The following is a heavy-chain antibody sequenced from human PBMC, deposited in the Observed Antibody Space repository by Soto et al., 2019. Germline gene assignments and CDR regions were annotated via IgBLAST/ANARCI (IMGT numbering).Heavy chain of an antibody. J-gene: IGHJ6*03. Sequence: PSETLSLTCAVYGGSFSGYYWSWIRQPPGKGLEWIGEINHSGSTNYNPSLKSRVTISVDTSKNQFSLKLSSVTAADTAVYYCARARPPWMVYAIKDYYYYYMDVWGKGTTVTVSS. CDR2: INHSGST. CDR1: GGSFSGYY. V-gene: IGHV4-34*01. CDR3: ARARPPWMVYAIKDYYYYYMDV. D-gene: IGHD2-8*01.